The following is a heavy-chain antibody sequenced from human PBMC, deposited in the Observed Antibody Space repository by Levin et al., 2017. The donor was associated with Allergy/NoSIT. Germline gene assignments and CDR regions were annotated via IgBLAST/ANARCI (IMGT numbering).Heavy chain of an antibody. Sequence: SGPTLVKPTQTLTLTCTFSGFSLSTSGVGVGWIRQPPGKALGWLALIYLDDDKRYTPSFKSRLTITKETSKNQVALTMTNMDPVDTATYYCAHRRTGSGSYWADYWGQGTLVTVSS. D-gene: IGHD3-10*01. CDR2: IYLDDDK. CDR3: AHRRTGSGSYWADY. CDR1: GFSLSTSGVG. J-gene: IGHJ4*02. V-gene: IGHV2-5*02.